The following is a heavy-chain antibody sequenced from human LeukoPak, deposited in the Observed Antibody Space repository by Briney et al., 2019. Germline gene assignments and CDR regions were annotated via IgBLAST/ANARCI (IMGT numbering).Heavy chain of an antibody. V-gene: IGHV4-30-4*01. D-gene: IGHD3-22*01. CDR1: GVSISSGDYY. CDR2: IYYSGST. J-gene: IGHJ5*02. CDR3: ARPYYYDSRIDP. Sequence: PSETLSLTCTVSGVSISSGDYYWSWIRQPPGKGLEWIGYIYYSGSTYYNPSLKSRVTISVDTSKNQLSLKLSSVTAADTAVCYCARPYYYDSRIDPWGQGTLVTVSS.